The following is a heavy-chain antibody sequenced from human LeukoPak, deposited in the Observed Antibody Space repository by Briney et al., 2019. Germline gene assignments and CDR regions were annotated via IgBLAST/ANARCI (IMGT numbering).Heavy chain of an antibody. Sequence: TTSGTLSLTCSVSGASINSGAFFWGWIRQSPGMGLQWIASIYHNGSTYYTPPLKSRLTMSLDMSKNHFSLRLKSVTAADTAVYYCAREEFGTALFDLWGQGTLVTVSS. J-gene: IGHJ5*02. CDR1: GASINSGAFF. V-gene: IGHV4-39*07. CDR2: IYHNGST. CDR3: AREEFGTALFDL. D-gene: IGHD1-7*01.